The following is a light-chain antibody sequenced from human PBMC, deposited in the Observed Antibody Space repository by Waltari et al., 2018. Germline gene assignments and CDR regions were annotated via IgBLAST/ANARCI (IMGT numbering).Light chain of an antibody. V-gene: IGKV1-39*01. CDR1: QNVNNL. CDR2: EAS. J-gene: IGKJ2*01. Sequence: DIQMTQSPCSLSASVGHRVTITCRTSQNVNNLLNWYQQKPGKAPNLLIYEASTLQSGVPSRFSGSGSGTEYTFTISSLQSEDVATYYCQHGYGTPFTFGQGTKVEIK. CDR3: QHGYGTPFT.